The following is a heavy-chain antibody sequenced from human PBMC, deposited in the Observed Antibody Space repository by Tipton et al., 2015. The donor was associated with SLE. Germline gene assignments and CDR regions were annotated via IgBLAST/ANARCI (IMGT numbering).Heavy chain of an antibody. V-gene: IGHV4-34*01. J-gene: IGHJ4*02. Sequence: LRLSCAVYGGSFSGYYGSWIRQPPGKGLEWIGEMSHSGGTNYNPSLKSRVTISVDTSKNHFSLKLSSVTAADTAVYYCARGISSGWWNYWGQGNLVTVSS. D-gene: IGHD6-19*01. CDR1: GGSFSGYY. CDR3: ARGISSGWWNY. CDR2: MSHSGGT.